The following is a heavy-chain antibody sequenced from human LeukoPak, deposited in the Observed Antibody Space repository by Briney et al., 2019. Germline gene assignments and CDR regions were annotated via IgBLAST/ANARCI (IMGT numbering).Heavy chain of an antibody. D-gene: IGHD6-6*01. CDR3: ARDRKSIAARRAIDY. Sequence: ASVKVSCKASGYTFTSYGISWVRQAPGQGLEWMGWISAYNGNTNYAQKLQGRVTMTTDTSTSTAYMELRSLRSDDTAGYYCARDRKSIAARRAIDYWGQGTLVTVSS. CDR1: GYTFTSYG. J-gene: IGHJ4*02. CDR2: ISAYNGNT. V-gene: IGHV1-18*01.